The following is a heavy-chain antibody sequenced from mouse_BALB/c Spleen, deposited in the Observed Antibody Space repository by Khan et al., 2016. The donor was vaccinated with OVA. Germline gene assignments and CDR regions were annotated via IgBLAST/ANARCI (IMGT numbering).Heavy chain of an antibody. D-gene: IGHD1-2*01. Sequence: EVQLQESGPGLVKPSQSLSLTCTVTGYSITSGYGWNWIRQFPGHKLEWMGYISSSGSTNYNPSLKSRISITRDTSKNQFFLQLNSVTTEDTATYYCARTARIKYWGQGTTLTVSS. CDR3: ARTARIKY. CDR2: ISSSGST. V-gene: IGHV3-2*02. J-gene: IGHJ2*01. CDR1: GYSITSGYG.